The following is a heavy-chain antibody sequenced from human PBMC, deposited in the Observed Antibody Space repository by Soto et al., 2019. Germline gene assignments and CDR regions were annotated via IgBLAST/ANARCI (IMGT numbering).Heavy chain of an antibody. Sequence: EVQLLESGGGLVQPGGSLRLSCAASGFTFSSYAMSWVRQAPGNGLEWVSAISGSGGSTYYADSVKGRFTISRDNSKNTLYLQMNSLRAEDTAVYYCATHGIAAAGTFDYWGQGTLVTVSS. J-gene: IGHJ4*02. CDR3: ATHGIAAAGTFDY. V-gene: IGHV3-23*01. CDR1: GFTFSSYA. D-gene: IGHD6-13*01. CDR2: ISGSGGST.